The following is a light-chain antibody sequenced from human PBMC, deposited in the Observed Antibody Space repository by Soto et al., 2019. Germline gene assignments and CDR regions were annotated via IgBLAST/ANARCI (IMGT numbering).Light chain of an antibody. Sequence: DIQMTQSPSSLSASIGDRVTITCRASHSIISYLHWYQQKPGKAPKLLIYSASSLQSGVPSRFSGIVSGRDCTLTLRRLQPKDFANNFSHQINSNPTTFGRGP. CDR1: HSIISY. CDR3: HQINSNPTT. J-gene: IGKJ3*01. CDR2: SAS. V-gene: IGKV1-39*01.